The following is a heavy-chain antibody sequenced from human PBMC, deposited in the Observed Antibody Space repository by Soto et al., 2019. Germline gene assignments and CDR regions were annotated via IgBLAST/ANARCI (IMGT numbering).Heavy chain of an antibody. J-gene: IGHJ3*02. CDR3: ARMPGLDSGSYSVNAFDI. V-gene: IGHV3-23*01. CDR1: GFTFSSYA. Sequence: EVQLLESGGGLVQPGGSLRLSCAASGFTFSSYAMSWVRQAPGKGLEWVSAISGSGGSTYYADSVKGRFTISRDNSKNTLYLQMNSLRAEDTAVYYCARMPGLDSGSYSVNAFDIWGQGTMVTVSS. CDR2: ISGSGGST. D-gene: IGHD1-26*01.